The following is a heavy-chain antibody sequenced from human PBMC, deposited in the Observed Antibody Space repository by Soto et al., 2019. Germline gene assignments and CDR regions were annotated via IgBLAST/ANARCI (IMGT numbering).Heavy chain of an antibody. V-gene: IGHV4-59*08. J-gene: IGHJ4*02. CDR1: GGSINSYY. D-gene: IGHD3-22*01. CDR2: IYYSGST. Sequence: PSETLSLTCTVSGGSINSYYWSWIRQPPGKGLEWIGYIYYSGSTNYNPSLKSRVTISVDTSKNQFSLKLSSVTAADTAVYYCARLSRGSNYDSSGYYDLYYFDYWGQGTLVTVSS. CDR3: ARLSRGSNYDSSGYYDLYYFDY.